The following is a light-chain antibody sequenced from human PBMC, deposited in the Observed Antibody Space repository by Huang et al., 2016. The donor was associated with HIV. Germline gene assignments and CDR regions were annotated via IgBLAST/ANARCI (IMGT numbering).Light chain of an antibody. Sequence: DIVMTQSPDSLTVSLGERATINCRSSQSLFFSSNKRSYLAWYQKKPGQPPKLVISWASARESGVPDRFSGSGSVTHFTLTINSLQAEDVAVYYCQQYYHNPLTFGGGTKVEI. J-gene: IGKJ4*01. V-gene: IGKV4-1*01. CDR2: WAS. CDR1: QSLFFSSNKRSY. CDR3: QQYYHNPLT.